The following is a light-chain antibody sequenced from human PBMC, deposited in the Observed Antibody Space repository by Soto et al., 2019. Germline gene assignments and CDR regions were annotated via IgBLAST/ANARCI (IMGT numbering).Light chain of an antibody. V-gene: IGKV3-20*01. J-gene: IGKJ3*01. Sequence: IVLTMSPGTLSLSQGERATLSCRASQSVNSRYLAWYQQKPGQAPRLLIYGASSRATGIPDRFSGSGSGADFTLTISRLEPEDFTPYYCQQYGSSPYTSCPGTKVDIK. CDR3: QQYGSSPYT. CDR2: GAS. CDR1: QSVNSRY.